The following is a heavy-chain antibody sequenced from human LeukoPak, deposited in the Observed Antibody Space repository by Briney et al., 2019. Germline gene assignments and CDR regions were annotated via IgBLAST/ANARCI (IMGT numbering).Heavy chain of an antibody. J-gene: IGHJ4*02. V-gene: IGHV3-7*01. CDR3: ARGSGSCSSTSCYRTSDY. D-gene: IGHD2-2*01. Sequence: PGGSLRLSCAASGFTFSNAWMSWVRQAPGKGLEWVANIKQDESEIYYVDSVKGRFTISRDNAKNSLYLQMNSLRAEDTAVYYCARGSGSCSSTSCYRTSDYWGQGTLVTVSS. CDR1: GFTFSNAW. CDR2: IKQDESEI.